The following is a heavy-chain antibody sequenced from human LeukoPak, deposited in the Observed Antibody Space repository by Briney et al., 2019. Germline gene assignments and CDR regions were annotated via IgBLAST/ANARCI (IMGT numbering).Heavy chain of an antibody. CDR2: ISTIGIT. D-gene: IGHD2-15*01. CDR3: ARDGCGGSCFHYYYYYMDV. V-gene: IGHV4-4*07. CDR1: GVSISSYY. Sequence: SETLSLTCTVSGVSISSYYWSWIRQPAGKGLEWIGRISTIGITNYNPSLNSRLTISIDTYNNKFSLMLSYVLTADETVFYCARDGCGGSCFHYYYYYMDVWGKGTTVTISS. J-gene: IGHJ6*03.